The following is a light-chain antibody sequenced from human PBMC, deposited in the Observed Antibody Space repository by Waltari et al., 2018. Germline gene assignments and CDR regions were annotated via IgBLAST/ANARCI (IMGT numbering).Light chain of an antibody. J-gene: IGKJ4*01. CDR3: QQTYSTHLT. CDR2: GAS. Sequence: DIQLTQSPPPLSASVVARVTITCRASQRISMFLNWYQQKPGKAPNLLIYGASSLQRGVPSRFSGSGSGTDFTLTISSLHPEDFATYYCQQTYSTHLTFGGGTKVEIK. V-gene: IGKV1-39*01. CDR1: QRISMF.